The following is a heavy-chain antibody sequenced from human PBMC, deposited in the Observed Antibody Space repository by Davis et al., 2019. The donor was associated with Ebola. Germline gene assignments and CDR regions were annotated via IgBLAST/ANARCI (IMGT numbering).Heavy chain of an antibody. J-gene: IGHJ6*02. Sequence: PGGSLRLSCVASGFTFPDYWMSWVRQAPGKGLEWVGRIKNKADGGTRDYAAPVKDRFTISRDDSANTLYLQMNSLKTEDAAVYYCTTLQGYCPSGSCFSYPYYYDMDVWGQGTPVTVSS. CDR2: IKNKADGGTR. D-gene: IGHD2-15*01. CDR3: TTLQGYCPSGSCFSYPYYYDMDV. V-gene: IGHV3-15*01. CDR1: GFTFPDYW.